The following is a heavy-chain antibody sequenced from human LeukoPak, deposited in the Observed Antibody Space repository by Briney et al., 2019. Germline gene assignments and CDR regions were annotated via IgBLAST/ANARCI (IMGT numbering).Heavy chain of an antibody. CDR1: GGSISNSNYY. CDR3: AREGDKRAAAAY. V-gene: IGHV4-39*07. CDR2: IYYSGST. D-gene: IGHD6-13*01. Sequence: SETLSLTCTVSGGSISNSNYYWGWIRQPPEKGLEWIGSIYYSGSTYYNPSLESRVTMSVDTSKNQFSLKLYSVTAADTAVYYCAREGDKRAAAAYWGQGTLVTVSS. J-gene: IGHJ4*02.